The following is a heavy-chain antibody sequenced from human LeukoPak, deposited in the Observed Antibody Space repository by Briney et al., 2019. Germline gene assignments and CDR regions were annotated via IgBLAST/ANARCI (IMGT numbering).Heavy chain of an antibody. Sequence: GGSLRLSCAASGFSFSSYAMSWVRQAPGKGLEWVSSIISSGGVTYYADSVKGRFTISRDNSKNTVYLQMDSLRAEDSAVYYCAKNGGYSYGLYYFDYWGQGTLVTVSS. CDR1: GFSFSSYA. J-gene: IGHJ4*02. V-gene: IGHV3-23*01. CDR2: IISSGGVT. D-gene: IGHD5-18*01. CDR3: AKNGGYSYGLYYFDY.